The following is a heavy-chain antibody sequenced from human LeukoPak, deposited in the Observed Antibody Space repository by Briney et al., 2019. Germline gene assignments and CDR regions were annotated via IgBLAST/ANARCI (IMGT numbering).Heavy chain of an antibody. J-gene: IGHJ6*04. Sequence: SETLSLTCTVSGGSISSYYWSWIRQPPGKGLEWIGYIYYSGSTNYNPSLKSRVTISVDTSKNQFSLKLSSVTAADTAVYYCARGNYDYVWGSYRPLYYYCGMDVWGKGTTVTVSS. CDR1: GGSISSYY. D-gene: IGHD3-16*02. CDR2: IYYSGST. V-gene: IGHV4-59*01. CDR3: ARGNYDYVWGSYRPLYYYCGMDV.